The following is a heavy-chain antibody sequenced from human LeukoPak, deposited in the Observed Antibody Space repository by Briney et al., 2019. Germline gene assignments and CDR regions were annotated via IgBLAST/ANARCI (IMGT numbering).Heavy chain of an antibody. D-gene: IGHD1-26*01. CDR2: INPSGGST. CDR1: GYTFTSYY. J-gene: IGHJ3*02. V-gene: IGHV1-46*01. Sequence: ASVKVSCKASGYTFTSYYMHWVRQAPGQGLEWMGIINPSGGSTSYAQKFQGRVTMTRDTSTSTVYMELSSLRSEDTAVYYCARVRIRRELHNAFDIWGQGTMVTVSS. CDR3: ARVRIRRELHNAFDI.